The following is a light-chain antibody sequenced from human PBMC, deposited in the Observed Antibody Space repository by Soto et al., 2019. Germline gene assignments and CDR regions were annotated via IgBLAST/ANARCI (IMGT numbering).Light chain of an antibody. V-gene: IGKV3-20*01. Sequence: ENVLTQFPGTMSLSPGQRATLSCRASQSVNSVYIAWYQQKTGQAPSLLIFDSFKRATGVPGRFSGSWSGTEFSLTFSRLHPDYFACYYCQQFETSPWTFAQGTRIEIK. J-gene: IGKJ1*01. CDR2: DSF. CDR1: QSVNSVY. CDR3: QQFETSPWT.